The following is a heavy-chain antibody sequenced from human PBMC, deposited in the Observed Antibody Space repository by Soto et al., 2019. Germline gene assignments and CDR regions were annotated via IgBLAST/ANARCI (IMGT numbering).Heavy chain of an antibody. V-gene: IGHV4-59*11. D-gene: IGHD3-3*01. CDR3: ATRLNPQFFYGMDV. CDR2: ISYSGNT. Sequence: SVTLSLTCSVSEGSISGHYWTWIRQPPGKGLEWIGYISYSGNTNYNPSLKSRVTISVDTSKNQFSLKLSSVTAADTAVYYCATRLNPQFFYGMDVWGQGTTVTVSS. CDR1: EGSISGHY. J-gene: IGHJ6*02.